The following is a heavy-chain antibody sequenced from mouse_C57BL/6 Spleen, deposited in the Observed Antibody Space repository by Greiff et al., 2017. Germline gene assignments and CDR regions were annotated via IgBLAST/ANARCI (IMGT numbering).Heavy chain of an antibody. V-gene: IGHV6-3*01. Sequence: EVKVVESGGGLVQPGGSMKLSCVASGFTFSNYWMNWVRQSPEKGLEWVAQIRLKSDNYATHYAESVKGRFTISRDDSKSSVYLQMNNLGAEDTGIYYCTGGGGFAYWGQGTLVTVSA. CDR2: IRLKSDNYAT. CDR1: GFTFSNYW. J-gene: IGHJ3*01. CDR3: TGGGGFAY.